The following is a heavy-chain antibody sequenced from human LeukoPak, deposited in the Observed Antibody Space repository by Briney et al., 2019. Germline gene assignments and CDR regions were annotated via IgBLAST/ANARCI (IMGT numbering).Heavy chain of an antibody. CDR2: IYTSGST. D-gene: IGHD4-17*01. V-gene: IGHV4-4*07. J-gene: IGHJ3*02. CDR1: GGSISSYY. Sequence: PSETLSLTCTVSGGSISSYYWSWIRQPAGKGLQWIGRIYTSGSTNYNPSLKSRVTMSVDTSKNQFSLKLSSVTAADTAVYYCANGVTVTKTNAFDIWGQGTMVTVSS. CDR3: ANGVTVTKTNAFDI.